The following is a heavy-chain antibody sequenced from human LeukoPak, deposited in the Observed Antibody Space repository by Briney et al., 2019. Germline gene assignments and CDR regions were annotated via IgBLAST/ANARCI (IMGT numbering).Heavy chain of an antibody. CDR3: ARVKSDYYYYYMDV. V-gene: IGHV4-39*07. J-gene: IGHJ6*03. CDR1: GGSISSSSYY. Sequence: SETLSLTCTVSGGSISSSSYYWGWIRQPPGKGLEWIGSTYYSGSTYYNPSLKSRVTISVDTSKNQFSLKLSSVTAADAAVYYCARVKSDYYYYYMDVWGKGTTVTVSS. CDR2: TYYSGST.